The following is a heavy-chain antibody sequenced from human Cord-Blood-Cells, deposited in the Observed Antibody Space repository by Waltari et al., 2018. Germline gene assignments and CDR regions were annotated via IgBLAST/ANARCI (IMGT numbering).Heavy chain of an antibody. CDR1: GFTFSSYW. CDR3: ARSRTGDAFDI. J-gene: IGHJ3*02. Sequence: EVQLVESGGGLVQPGGSLRLSCAASGFTFSSYWMSGVRQAPGKGVEWVANIKQDGSEKYYVDSVKGRFTISRDNAKNSLYLQMNSLRAEDTAVYYCARSRTGDAFDIWGQGTMVTVSS. CDR2: IKQDGSEK. D-gene: IGHD7-27*01. V-gene: IGHV3-7*01.